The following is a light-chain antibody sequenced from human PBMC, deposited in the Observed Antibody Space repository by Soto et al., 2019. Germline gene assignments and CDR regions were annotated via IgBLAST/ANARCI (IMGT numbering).Light chain of an antibody. CDR1: RSINTY. Sequence: DIQITQSPSSLSASVGDRVTIACLSSRSINTYVNWYQQRPGKAPELLIYSASSLHTGVPSRFSGSGAGTDFTFTINSLLPEDFAIYYCQQTYSTPRTFGQGTKVDIK. CDR3: QQTYSTPRT. CDR2: SAS. J-gene: IGKJ1*01. V-gene: IGKV1-39*01.